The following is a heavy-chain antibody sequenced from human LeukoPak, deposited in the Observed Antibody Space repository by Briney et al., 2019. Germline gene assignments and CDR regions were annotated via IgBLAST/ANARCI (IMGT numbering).Heavy chain of an antibody. CDR1: GFTFSSHW. D-gene: IGHD6-13*01. V-gene: IGHV3-23*01. J-gene: IGHJ4*02. CDR3: ARVIRAAPGKGYFDY. Sequence: GGSVRLSYAASGFTFSSHWMDWVRHAAGKWLEWLAIISGSGGSTYHADSVKGRYTISRDSSKNTPYLQMNSLRAEDTAIYYCARVIRAAPGKGYFDYWGQGTLVTVSS. CDR2: ISGSGGST.